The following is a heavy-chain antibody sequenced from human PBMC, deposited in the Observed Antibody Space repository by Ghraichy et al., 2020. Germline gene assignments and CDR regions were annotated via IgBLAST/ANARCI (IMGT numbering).Heavy chain of an antibody. CDR3: AKSYDNSGYLFERGADN. J-gene: IGHJ4*02. D-gene: IGHD3-22*01. V-gene: IGHV3-23*01. Sequence: SVKGRVTISRDNSKSSLYLQMDSLTAEDTAVYYCAKSYDNSGYLFERGADNWGQGTLVTVAS.